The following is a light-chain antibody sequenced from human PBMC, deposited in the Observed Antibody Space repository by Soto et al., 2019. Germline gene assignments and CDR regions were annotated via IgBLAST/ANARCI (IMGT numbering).Light chain of an antibody. CDR3: AAWDDSLSGRV. CDR1: TSNIGSNY. Sequence: QSVLTQPPSASGTPGQRVTISCSGSTSNIGSNYVYWYQQLPGTAPKLLIYMNNQRPSGVPDRFSGSKSGTSASLAISGLRSEDVADYYCAAWDDSLSGRVFGGGTKLTVL. CDR2: MNN. J-gene: IGLJ2*01. V-gene: IGLV1-47*01.